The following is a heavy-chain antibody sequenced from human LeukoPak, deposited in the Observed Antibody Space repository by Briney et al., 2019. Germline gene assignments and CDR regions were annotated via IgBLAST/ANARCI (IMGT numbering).Heavy chain of an antibody. CDR1: GGSISSSSYY. CDR2: IYYSGST. Sequence: SETLSLTCTVSGGSISSSSYYWGWIRQPPGKGLEWIGSIYYSGSTYYNPSLKSRVTISVDTSKNQFSLKLSSVTAADTAVYYCARRYSSSFRHAFDIWGQGTMVTVSS. D-gene: IGHD6-6*01. CDR3: ARRYSSSFRHAFDI. V-gene: IGHV4-39*01. J-gene: IGHJ3*02.